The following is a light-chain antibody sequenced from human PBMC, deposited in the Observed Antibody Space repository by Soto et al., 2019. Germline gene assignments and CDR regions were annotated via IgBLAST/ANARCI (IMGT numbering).Light chain of an antibody. CDR3: QQYGSSPRVT. V-gene: IGKV3-20*01. CDR2: GVS. J-gene: IGKJ4*01. CDR1: QSVSDNY. Sequence: EIVLTQSPGTLSLSPGERATLSCRASQSVSDNYLGWYQQKPGQAPRLLIYGVSTRATGIPDRFSGSGSGTDFTLTIPRLEPEDFAVYYCQQYGSSPRVTFGGGTKVEIK.